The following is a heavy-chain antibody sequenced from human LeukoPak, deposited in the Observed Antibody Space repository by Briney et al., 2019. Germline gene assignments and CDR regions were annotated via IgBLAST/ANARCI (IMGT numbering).Heavy chain of an antibody. V-gene: IGHV3-30*18. CDR3: AKGGYPDY. Sequence: PGGSLRLSCAASGFTFSSHGMHWVRQAPGKGLEWVAVISYDGSNKYYADSVKGRFTISRDNSKNTLYLQMNSLRAEDTAVYYCAKGGYPDYWGRGTLVTVSS. D-gene: IGHD5-12*01. CDR1: GFTFSSHG. J-gene: IGHJ4*02. CDR2: ISYDGSNK.